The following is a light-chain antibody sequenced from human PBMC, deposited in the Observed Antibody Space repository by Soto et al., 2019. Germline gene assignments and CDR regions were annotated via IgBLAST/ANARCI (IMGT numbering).Light chain of an antibody. CDR1: QSIRNN. J-gene: IGKJ2*01. Sequence: EIVMTQSPATLSVSPGETATLSCRASQSIRNNLIWYQQKSGQAPRLLIYGASTRAPGIPARFSGSGSGTEFTLTISSLQSEDFAVYYCQQYDNWPLYTFGQGTKVDIK. V-gene: IGKV3-15*01. CDR3: QQYDNWPLYT. CDR2: GAS.